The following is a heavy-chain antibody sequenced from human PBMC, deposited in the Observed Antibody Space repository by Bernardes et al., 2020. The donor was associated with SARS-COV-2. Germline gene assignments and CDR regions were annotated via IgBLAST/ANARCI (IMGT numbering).Heavy chain of an antibody. V-gene: IGHV1-18*01. Sequence: ASVKVSCKTYGYTFSDYGISWVRQAPGQGLEWMGCIGPYVGNIKYAQKFQDRMTMTTDTSTTTGYMELRNLRSDDTAVYFCARSVRSTGQRTFDFWGQGTLVTVSS. CDR1: GYTFSDYG. J-gene: IGHJ4*02. CDR2: IGPYVGNI. CDR3: ARSVRSTGQRTFDF. D-gene: IGHD2-8*02.